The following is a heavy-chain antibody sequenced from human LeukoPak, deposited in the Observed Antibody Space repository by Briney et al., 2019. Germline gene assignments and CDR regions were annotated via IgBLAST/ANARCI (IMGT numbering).Heavy chain of an antibody. V-gene: IGHV3-21*01. CDR1: GLRFRSYA. Sequence: GGSLRLSCVASGLRFRSYAMNWVRQAPGKGLEWVSSISSSSSYIYYADSVKGRFTISRDNAKNSLYLQMNSLRAEDTAVYYCAADAFDIWGQGTMVTVSS. CDR2: ISSSSSYI. CDR3: AADAFDI. J-gene: IGHJ3*02.